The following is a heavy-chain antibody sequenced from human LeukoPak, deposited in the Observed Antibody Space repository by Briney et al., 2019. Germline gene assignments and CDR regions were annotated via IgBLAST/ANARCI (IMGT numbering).Heavy chain of an antibody. V-gene: IGHV1-69*05. CDR3: ARDLYSSGWYFNY. J-gene: IGHJ4*02. D-gene: IGHD6-19*01. CDR1: GGTFISYA. Sequence: GASVKVSCKASGGTFISYAISWVRQAPGQGLEWMGRIIPIFGTANYAQKFQGGVTITTDESTSTAYMELSSLRSEDTAVYYCARDLYSSGWYFNYWGQGTLITVSS. CDR2: IIPIFGTA.